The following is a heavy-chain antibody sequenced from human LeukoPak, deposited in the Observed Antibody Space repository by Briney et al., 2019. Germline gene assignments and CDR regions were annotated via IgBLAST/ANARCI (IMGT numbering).Heavy chain of an antibody. CDR2: IYHSGST. CDR1: GYSISSGYY. Sequence: PSETLSLTCTVSGYSISSGYYWGWIRQPPGKGLEWIGSIYHSGSTYYNPSLKSRVTISVDTSKNQFSLKLSSVTAADTAVYYCASLEEGAWGQGTLVTVSS. D-gene: IGHD1-26*01. V-gene: IGHV4-38-2*02. J-gene: IGHJ4*02. CDR3: ASLEEGA.